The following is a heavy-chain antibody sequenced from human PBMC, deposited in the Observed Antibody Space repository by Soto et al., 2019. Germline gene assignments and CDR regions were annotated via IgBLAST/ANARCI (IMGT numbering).Heavy chain of an antibody. CDR3: AKDGPMIVVVIPSFDY. CDR2: ISGSGGST. J-gene: IGHJ4*02. Sequence: GGSLRLSCSASGFTFSIYAMSLVRQAPGKGLEWVSAISGSGGSTYYADSVKGRFTISRDNSKNTLYLQMNSLRAEDTAVYYCAKDGPMIVVVIPSFDYWGQGTLVTVSS. CDR1: GFTFSIYA. D-gene: IGHD3-22*01. V-gene: IGHV3-23*01.